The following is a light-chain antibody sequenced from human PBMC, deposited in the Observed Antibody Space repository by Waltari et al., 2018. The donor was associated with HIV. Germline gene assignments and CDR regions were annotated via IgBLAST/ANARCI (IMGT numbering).Light chain of an antibody. J-gene: IGLJ3*02. Sequence: QSVLTQPPSASGTPGQRLTISCSGSTSNIGSNTVNWYQQLPGTAPKLLIYSNNQWHSGVPDRFSGSKSGTSASLAISGLQSEDEADYYCAAWDDSLNVPVFGGGTRLTVL. CDR2: SNN. CDR3: AAWDDSLNVPV. V-gene: IGLV1-44*01. CDR1: TSNIGSNT.